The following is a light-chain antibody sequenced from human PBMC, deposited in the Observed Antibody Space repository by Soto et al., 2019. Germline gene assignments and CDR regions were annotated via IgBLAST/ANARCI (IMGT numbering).Light chain of an antibody. Sequence: DIQMTQSPSSLSASVGDRVTITCQASQDISNYLNWYQQKPGKAPKLLIYDASSLESGVPSRFSGRRSGTEFTLTISSLQPDDFGTYYCQQYESYSPLTFGGGTKVDIK. CDR2: DAS. V-gene: IGKV1-5*01. CDR3: QQYESYSPLT. J-gene: IGKJ4*01. CDR1: QDISNY.